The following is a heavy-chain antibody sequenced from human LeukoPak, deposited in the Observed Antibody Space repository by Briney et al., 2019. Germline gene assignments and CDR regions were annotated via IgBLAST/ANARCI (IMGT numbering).Heavy chain of an antibody. J-gene: IGHJ5*02. CDR1: EFSFGSNY. V-gene: IGHV3-66*01. Sequence: GGSLRLSCAASEFSFGSNYMTWVRQAPGKGLEWVSLIYSGGSTYYADSVKGRFTISRDNSKNTLYLQMNSLRAEDTAVYYCARDLGQYYDTSDNWFDPWGQGTLVTVSS. CDR2: IYSGGST. D-gene: IGHD3-22*01. CDR3: ARDLGQYYDTSDNWFDP.